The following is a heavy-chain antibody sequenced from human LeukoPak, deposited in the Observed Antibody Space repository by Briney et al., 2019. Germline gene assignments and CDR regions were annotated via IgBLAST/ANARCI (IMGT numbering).Heavy chain of an antibody. V-gene: IGHV4-61*02. J-gene: IGHJ5*02. Sequence: SETLSLTCTVSGGSISSGSYSWNWIRQPAGKGLEWIGRIYNSESINYNPSLKSRVTMSIDTSKNQFSLKLKSVTAADTAVYYCARDRSSSYTRDWFDPWGQGALVTVSS. D-gene: IGHD6-13*01. CDR2: IYNSESI. CDR1: GGSISSGSYS. CDR3: ARDRSSSYTRDWFDP.